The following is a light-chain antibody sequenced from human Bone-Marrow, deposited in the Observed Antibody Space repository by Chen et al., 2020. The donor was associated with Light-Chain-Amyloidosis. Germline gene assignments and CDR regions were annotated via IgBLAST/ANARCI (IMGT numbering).Light chain of an antibody. V-gene: IGKV1-27*01. CDR1: QDISTS. J-gene: IGKJ4*01. Sequence: DIHMTQSPSSLSASVGDVDTISCRASQDISTSLAWYQQKPGQVPELLIYGASILQSGVPSRFSGSGSGTDFTLTISSLQPEDVATYSCQNYNSAPLAFGGGTKVEIK. CDR3: QNYNSAPLA. CDR2: GAS.